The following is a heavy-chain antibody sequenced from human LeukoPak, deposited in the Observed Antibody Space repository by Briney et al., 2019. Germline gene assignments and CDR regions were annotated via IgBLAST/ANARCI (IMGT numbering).Heavy chain of an antibody. D-gene: IGHD6-13*01. J-gene: IGHJ4*02. V-gene: IGHV4-34*01. CDR2: INHSGST. CDR1: GGSFSGYY. Sequence: PSETLSLTCAVYGGSFSGYYWSWIRQPPGKGLEWIGEINHSGSTNYNPSLKSRVTISVDTSKNQFSLKLSSVTAADTAVYYCASVWIAAAGSIDYWGQGALVTVSS. CDR3: ASVWIAAAGSIDY.